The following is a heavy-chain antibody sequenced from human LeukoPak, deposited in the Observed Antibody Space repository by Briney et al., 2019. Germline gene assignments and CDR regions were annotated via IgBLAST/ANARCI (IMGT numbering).Heavy chain of an antibody. CDR1: GFTLSYYA. CDR3: ARGAYSSGWAYFDH. Sequence: GGSLRLSCEASGFTLSYYAMHWVRQAPGKGLEWVSYISFSVNTKYYGDSVKGRFTISRDNAKNSLYLHMDSLRAEDTAVYYCARGAYSSGWAYFDHWGQGTLVTVSS. D-gene: IGHD6-19*01. V-gene: IGHV3-48*04. J-gene: IGHJ4*02. CDR2: ISFSVNTK.